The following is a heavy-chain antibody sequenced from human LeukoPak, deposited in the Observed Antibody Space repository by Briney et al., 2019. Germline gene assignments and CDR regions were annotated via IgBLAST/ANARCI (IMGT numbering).Heavy chain of an antibody. J-gene: IGHJ4*02. CDR2: ISAGGGAT. D-gene: IGHD6-6*01. CDR3: AKDGSSSPYYFDH. CDR1: GFTFSTYA. V-gene: IGHV3-23*01. Sequence: GRTLRLSCAASGFTFSTYAMRRVRKPPGKGRERVSAISAGGGATYYADSVKGRFTISRDNSKNTLYLQMNRLRVDDTAVYYCAKDGSSSPYYFDHWGQGTLVTVSS.